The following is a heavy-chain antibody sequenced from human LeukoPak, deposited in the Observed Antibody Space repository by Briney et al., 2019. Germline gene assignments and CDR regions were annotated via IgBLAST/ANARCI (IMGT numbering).Heavy chain of an antibody. V-gene: IGHV1-18*01. Sequence: ASVKVSCKASGYTFTSYGISWVRQAPGQGLEWMGWISAYNGNTNYAQKLQGRVTMTTDTSTSTAYMELRSLRSDDTAVYYCARDKFRRITMVRGVIPSPFDYWGQGTLVTVSS. J-gene: IGHJ4*02. D-gene: IGHD3-10*01. CDR1: GYTFTSYG. CDR3: ARDKFRRITMVRGVIPSPFDY. CDR2: ISAYNGNT.